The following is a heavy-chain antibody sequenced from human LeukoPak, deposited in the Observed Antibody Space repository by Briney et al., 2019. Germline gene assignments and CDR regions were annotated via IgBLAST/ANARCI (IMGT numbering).Heavy chain of an antibody. J-gene: IGHJ4*02. CDR3: AKVEGYSYGAFDY. Sequence: PGGSLRLSCAASGFTLSGYEMNWVRQAPGKGLEWVSYISTSGTIIYYADSVKGRFTVSRDNSKNTLYLQMNSLRAEDTAVYYCAKVEGYSYGAFDYWGQGTLVTVSS. CDR2: ISTSGTII. CDR1: GFTLSGYE. V-gene: IGHV3-48*03. D-gene: IGHD5-18*01.